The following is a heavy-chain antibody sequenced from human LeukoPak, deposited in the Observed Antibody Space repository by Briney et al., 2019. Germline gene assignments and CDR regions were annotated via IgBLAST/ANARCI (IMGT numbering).Heavy chain of an antibody. CDR2: ITADSGTT. CDR1: GFTFSTKS. J-gene: IGHJ4*02. Sequence: GGSLRLSCVVSGFTFSTKSMNWVRQAPGKGLEWVSYITADSGTTYYADSVKGRFTISRDNAKNSLYPQMNSLRDEDTAVYYCASRDYFDYWGQGTLVTVSS. V-gene: IGHV3-48*02. CDR3: ASRDYFDY.